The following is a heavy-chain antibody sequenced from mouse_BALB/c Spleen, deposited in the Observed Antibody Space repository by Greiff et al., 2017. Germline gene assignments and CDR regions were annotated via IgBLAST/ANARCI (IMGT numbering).Heavy chain of an antibody. J-gene: IGHJ4*01. CDR3: TKQDSSRFAIDY. V-gene: IGHV5-12-1*01. CDR2: ISSGGGST. Sequence: EVQRVESGGGLVKPGGSLKFSCAASGFAFSSYDMSWVRQTPEQRLEWVAYISSGGGSTYYPDTVQGRFTISRDNAKNTLYLQMSSLKSEDTAMYCCTKQDSSRFAIDYWGQGTSVTVSA. CDR1: GFAFSSYD. D-gene: IGHD3-2*01.